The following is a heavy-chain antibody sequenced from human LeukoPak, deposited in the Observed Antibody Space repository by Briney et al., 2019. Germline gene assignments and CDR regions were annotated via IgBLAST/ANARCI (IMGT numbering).Heavy chain of an antibody. D-gene: IGHD3-10*01. J-gene: IGHJ3*02. V-gene: IGHV4-59*12. CDR2: IYYSGST. Sequence: PSETLSLTCTVSGGSISSYYWSWIRQPPGEGLEWIGYIYYSGSTNYNPSLKSRVTISVDTSKNQFSLKLSSVTAADTAVYYCARDGPYYYGSGSYYKGAFDIWGQGTMVTVSS. CDR3: ARDGPYYYGSGSYYKGAFDI. CDR1: GGSISSYY.